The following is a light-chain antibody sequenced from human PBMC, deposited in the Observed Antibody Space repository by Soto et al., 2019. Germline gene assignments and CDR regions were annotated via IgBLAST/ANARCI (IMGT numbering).Light chain of an antibody. CDR3: QQYNNWPWT. CDR2: SAS. V-gene: IGKV3-15*01. J-gene: IGKJ1*01. CDR1: QSISDT. Sequence: EIGMTQSPATLSVSPGGRATLSRRASQSISDTLAWYQQKPGQAPRLLIYSASRRATGFPGRFSGSGSGTDFTLTISSLQSEDLAVYYCQQYNNWPWTFGQGTKVEIK.